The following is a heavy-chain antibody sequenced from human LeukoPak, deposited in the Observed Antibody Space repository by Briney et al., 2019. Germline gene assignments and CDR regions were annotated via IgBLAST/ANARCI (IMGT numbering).Heavy chain of an antibody. CDR3: ARASLGAKAEHYFDY. Sequence: ASVKVSCKASGYTFTDYYMQWVRQAPGQGLEWMGWINPNSGGTNYAQNFQGRVTITRDTSISTAYMELSRLSSDDTAVYYCARASLGAKAEHYFDYWGQGTLVTVSS. J-gene: IGHJ4*02. CDR1: GYTFTDYY. CDR2: INPNSGGT. V-gene: IGHV1-2*02. D-gene: IGHD1-26*01.